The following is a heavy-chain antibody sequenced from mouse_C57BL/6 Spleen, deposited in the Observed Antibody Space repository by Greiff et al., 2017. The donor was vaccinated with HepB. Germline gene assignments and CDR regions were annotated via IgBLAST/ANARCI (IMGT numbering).Heavy chain of an antibody. Sequence: VQLQQSGPELVKPGASVKISCKASGYSFTGYYMNWVKQSPEKSLEWIGEINPSTGGTTYNQKFKAKATLTVDKSSSTAYMQLKSLTSEDSAVYYCASTARLPYFDYWGQGTTLTVSS. CDR1: GYSFTGYY. V-gene: IGHV1-42*01. D-gene: IGHD3-2*02. CDR3: ASTARLPYFDY. CDR2: INPSTGGT. J-gene: IGHJ2*01.